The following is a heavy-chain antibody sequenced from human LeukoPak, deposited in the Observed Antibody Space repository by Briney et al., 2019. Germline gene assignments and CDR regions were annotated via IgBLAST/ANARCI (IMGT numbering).Heavy chain of an antibody. CDR1: GGSISSYY. CDR3: ARGGGLAPINH. Sequence: SETLSLTCTVSGGSISSYYWSWIRQPPGKGLEWIGYIYYSGSTNYNPSLKSRVTISVDTSKNQFSLKLSSVTAADRAVYYCARGGGLAPINHWGQGTLVTVSS. V-gene: IGHV4-59*01. D-gene: IGHD3-3*02. CDR2: IYYSGST. J-gene: IGHJ5*02.